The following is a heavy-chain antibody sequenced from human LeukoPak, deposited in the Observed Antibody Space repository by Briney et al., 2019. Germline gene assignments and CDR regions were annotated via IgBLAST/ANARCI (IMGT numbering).Heavy chain of an antibody. V-gene: IGHV3-7*03. Sequence: GGSLRLSCAASGFTFDDYAMYWVRQAPGKGLEWVANIKQDGSEKNYVDSVKGRFIISRDNAKNSLYLQMNTLRADDTAVYYCARDGFGTGSNWGQGTLVTVSS. D-gene: IGHD3-16*01. CDR1: GFTFDDYA. CDR2: IKQDGSEK. CDR3: ARDGFGTGSN. J-gene: IGHJ4*02.